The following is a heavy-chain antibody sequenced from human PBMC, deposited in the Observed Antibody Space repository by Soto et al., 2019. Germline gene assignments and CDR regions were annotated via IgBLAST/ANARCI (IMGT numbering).Heavy chain of an antibody. D-gene: IGHD6-13*01. CDR2: VYYSGST. CDR1: GVSISSYY. V-gene: IGHV4-59*01. J-gene: IGHJ3*02. CDR3: ATYSRNAFDI. Sequence: QVQLQESGPGLVKPSETLSLTCTVSGVSISSYYWSWIRQPPGKGLEWIGYVYYSGSTDYNPSLKSRVTISVDPSKNQFSLKLSSVTAADTAVYYCATYSRNAFDIWGQGTMVTVSS.